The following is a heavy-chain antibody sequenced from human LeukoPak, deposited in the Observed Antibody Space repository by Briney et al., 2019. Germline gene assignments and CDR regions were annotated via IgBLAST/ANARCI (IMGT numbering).Heavy chain of an antibody. Sequence: SETLSLTCSVSGGSIRSSSYYWGWIRQPPGKGLEWIGTIYYSGSTYYNPSLKSRVTVSVDTSKNQFSLKLSSVTAADTAVYYCARLGGIAAATNGGHDYWGQGTLVTVSS. J-gene: IGHJ4*02. CDR1: GGSIRSSSYY. V-gene: IGHV4-39*01. CDR3: ARLGGIAAATNGGHDY. D-gene: IGHD6-13*01. CDR2: IYYSGST.